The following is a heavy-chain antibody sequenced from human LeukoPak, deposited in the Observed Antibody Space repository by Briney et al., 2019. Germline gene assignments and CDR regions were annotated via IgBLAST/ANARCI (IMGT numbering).Heavy chain of an antibody. J-gene: IGHJ3*02. CDR2: IIPILGIA. D-gene: IGHD3-10*01. CDR3: ASSSGVYGSGDNAFDI. V-gene: IGHV1-69*02. Sequence: SVKVSCKASGYTFTSYYMHWVRQAPGQGLEWVGRIIPILGIANYAQKFQGRVTITADKSTSTAYMELSSLRSEDTAVYYCASSSGVYGSGDNAFDIWGQGTMVTVSS. CDR1: GYTFTSYY.